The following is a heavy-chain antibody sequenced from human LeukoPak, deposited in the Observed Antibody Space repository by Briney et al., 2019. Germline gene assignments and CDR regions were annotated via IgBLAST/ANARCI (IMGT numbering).Heavy chain of an antibody. D-gene: IGHD3-22*01. CDR1: GFTFSSYA. J-gene: IGHJ4*02. CDR2: ISYDGSNK. CDR3: ARSRGATGFYWVDY. V-gene: IGHV3-30*04. Sequence: PGGSLRLSCAASGFTFSSYAMHWVRQAPGKGLEWVAVISYDGSNKYYADSVKGRFTLSRDNSKNTLYLQMNSLRDEDTAVYYCARSRGATGFYWVDYWGQGTLVTVSS.